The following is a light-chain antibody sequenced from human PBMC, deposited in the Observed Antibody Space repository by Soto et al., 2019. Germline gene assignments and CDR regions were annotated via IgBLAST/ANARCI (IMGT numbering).Light chain of an antibody. J-gene: IGKJ3*01. CDR1: QSVYRNY. CDR3: QPYGSSPRT. Sequence: EIVLTQSPGTLSLSPGERATLSCRASQSVYRNYLAWYQQKPGQAPRLLIYGASSRATGIPDRFTGSGSGTDFTLTISRLEPDDFAVYYCQPYGSSPRTFGPGTKVDIK. CDR2: GAS. V-gene: IGKV3-20*01.